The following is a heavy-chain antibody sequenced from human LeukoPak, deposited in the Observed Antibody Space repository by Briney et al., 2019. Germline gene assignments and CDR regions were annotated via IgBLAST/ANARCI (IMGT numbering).Heavy chain of an antibody. J-gene: IGHJ4*02. Sequence: PGGSLRLSCAASGFTFSGYAMSWVRQAPGKGLEWVSAVRGNAITTYYADSVMGRFTISRDNSKNTLFLQMSSLRAEDTAVYYCARDEREIGALYGGYAGYWGQGTLVTVSS. V-gene: IGHV3-23*01. D-gene: IGHD5-12*01. CDR3: ARDEREIGALYGGYAGY. CDR1: GFTFSGYA. CDR2: VRGNAITT.